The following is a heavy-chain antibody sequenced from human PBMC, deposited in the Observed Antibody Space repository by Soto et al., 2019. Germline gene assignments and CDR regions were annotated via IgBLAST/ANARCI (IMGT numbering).Heavy chain of an antibody. CDR2: IYHSGST. J-gene: IGHJ6*02. Sequence: GTLSLTCAVSGGSISSSNWWSWVRQPPGKGLEWIGEIYHSGSTNYNPSLKSRVTISVDKSKNQFSLKLSPVTAADTALYYCARVSGSYYYGMDVRGQGTTVTVSS. CDR1: GGSISSSNW. CDR3: ARVSGSYYYGMDV. V-gene: IGHV4-4*02. D-gene: IGHD1-26*01.